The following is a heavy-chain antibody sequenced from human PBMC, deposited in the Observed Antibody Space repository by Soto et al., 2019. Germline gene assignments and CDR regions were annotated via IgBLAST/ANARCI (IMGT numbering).Heavy chain of an antibody. CDR2: ITGRDGNT. V-gene: IGHV3-23*01. CDR1: GFTFSNYA. D-gene: IGHD4-17*01. CDR3: AKGHGPVTTLWSWDY. Sequence: EVQLLESGGGLVQPGGSLRLSCVASGFTFSNYAMSWVRQAPGKGLEWVSAITGRDGNTYYADSVKGRFTISRDNSDNMLFLQMNSLRAEDTTVYRCAKGHGPVTTLWSWDYWGLGTLVTVSS. J-gene: IGHJ4*02.